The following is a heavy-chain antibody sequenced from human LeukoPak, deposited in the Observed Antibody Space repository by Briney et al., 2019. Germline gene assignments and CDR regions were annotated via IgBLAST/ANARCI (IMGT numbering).Heavy chain of an antibody. V-gene: IGHV3-7*03. D-gene: IGHD4/OR15-4a*01. Sequence: GGTLRLSCAASGFTFSTYAMSWVRLAPGKGLEWVANIKQDKTEKYYVDSVKGRFTISRDNAKNSLYLQMNSLRAEDTAVYYCARRAGAYSHPYDYWGQGTLVTVSS. CDR3: ARRAGAYSHPYDY. CDR2: IKQDKTEK. CDR1: GFTFSTYA. J-gene: IGHJ4*02.